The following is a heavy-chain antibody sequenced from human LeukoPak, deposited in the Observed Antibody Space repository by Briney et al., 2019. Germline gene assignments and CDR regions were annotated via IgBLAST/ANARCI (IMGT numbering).Heavy chain of an antibody. Sequence: GASVKVSCKASGYTFTASGISWVRQAPGQGLEWMGWISGYNGDTKYAQRFEGRVTMTTDTSTTTAFMDLRSLRSDDTAVYFCATSTGGYSDLYFHYWGQGTLVSVSS. CDR3: ATSTGGYSDLYFHY. CDR2: ISGYNGDT. V-gene: IGHV1-18*01. CDR1: GYTFTASG. D-gene: IGHD3-22*01. J-gene: IGHJ4*02.